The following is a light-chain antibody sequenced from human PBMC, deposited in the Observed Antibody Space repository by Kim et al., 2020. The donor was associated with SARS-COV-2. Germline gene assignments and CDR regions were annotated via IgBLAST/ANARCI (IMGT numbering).Light chain of an antibody. CDR2: GKN. Sequence: SSELTQDPAVSVALGQTVTLTCQGDSLRTYYATWYQQKPGQAPVLVIYGKNNRPSGIPDRFSGSSSRNTASLTITRAQAEDEADYYCKSRDSSGNHLVFGGGTQLTVL. J-gene: IGLJ2*01. CDR3: KSRDSSGNHLV. V-gene: IGLV3-19*01. CDR1: SLRTYY.